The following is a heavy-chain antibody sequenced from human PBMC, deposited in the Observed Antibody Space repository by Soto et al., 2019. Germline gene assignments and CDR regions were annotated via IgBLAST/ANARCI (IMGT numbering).Heavy chain of an antibody. CDR3: AKGGRQWLVKSDFNY. J-gene: IGHJ4*02. Sequence: GGSLRLSCAASGFSVSNKYISWVRQAPGKGLEWVSVIYAGGSTYYADSVKGRFAISRDNSKNTVYLQMNSLRAEDTAVYYCAKGGRQWLVKSDFNYWGQGALVTVSS. V-gene: IGHV3-53*01. CDR1: GFSVSNKY. CDR2: IYAGGST. D-gene: IGHD6-19*01.